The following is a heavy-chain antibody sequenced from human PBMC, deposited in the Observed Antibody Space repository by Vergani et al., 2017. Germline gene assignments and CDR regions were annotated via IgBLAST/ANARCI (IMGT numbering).Heavy chain of an antibody. CDR1: GFTFSSYS. D-gene: IGHD3-9*01. CDR2: ISSSSSYI. V-gene: IGHV3-21*01. J-gene: IGHJ4*02. Sequence: VQLVESGGGVVQPGRSLRLSCAASGFTFSSYSMNWVRQAPGKGLEWVSSISSSSSYIYYADSVKGRFTISRDNAKNSLYLQMNSLRAEDTAVYYCARDPYYDILTGYPSAFDYWGQGTLVTVSS. CDR3: ARDPYYDILTGYPSAFDY.